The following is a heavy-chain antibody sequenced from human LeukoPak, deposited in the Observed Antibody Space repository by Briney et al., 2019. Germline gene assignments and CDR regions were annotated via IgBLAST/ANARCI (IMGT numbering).Heavy chain of an antibody. D-gene: IGHD3-22*01. CDR3: ARDDYYDSSGSITCYFDY. CDR1: GFTFSSYW. V-gene: IGHV3-7*01. Sequence: PGGSLRLSCAASGFTFSSYWISWVRQAPGKGLEWVANIKQDGSEKYYVDSVKGRFTISRDNAKNSLYLQVNSLRAEDTAVYYCARDDYYDSSGSITCYFDYWGQGTLVTVSS. J-gene: IGHJ4*02. CDR2: IKQDGSEK.